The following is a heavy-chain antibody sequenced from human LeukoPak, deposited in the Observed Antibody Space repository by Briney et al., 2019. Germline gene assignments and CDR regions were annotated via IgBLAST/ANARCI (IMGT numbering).Heavy chain of an antibody. CDR2: IYPGDSDT. CDR3: ARLRIAVAAPFDY. Sequence: GGSLRLSCAASGYSFTSYWIGWVRQMPGKGLEWMGIIYPGDSDTRYSPSFQGQVTISADKSISTAYLQWSSLKASDTAMYYCARLRIAVAAPFDYWGQGTLVTVSS. D-gene: IGHD6-19*01. J-gene: IGHJ4*02. CDR1: GYSFTSYW. V-gene: IGHV5-51*01.